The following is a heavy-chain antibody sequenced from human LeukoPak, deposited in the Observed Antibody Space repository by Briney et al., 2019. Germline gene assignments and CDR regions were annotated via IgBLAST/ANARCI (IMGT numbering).Heavy chain of an antibody. CDR2: ISYSGTN. V-gene: IGHV4-39*01. D-gene: IGHD7-27*01. Sequence: PSETLSLTCTVSGGSVSSSSYYWGRIRQPPGKGLEWIGSISYSGTNYNNPSLKSRVSISIDTSKNQFSVKLTSVTAADTAMYYCASLGTLRSWGQGTLVTVSS. J-gene: IGHJ5*02. CDR1: GGSVSSSSYY. CDR3: ASLGTLRS.